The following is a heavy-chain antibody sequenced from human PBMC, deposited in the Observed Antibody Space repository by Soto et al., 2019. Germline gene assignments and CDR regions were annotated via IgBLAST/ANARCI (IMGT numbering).Heavy chain of an antibody. CDR3: AREIAEEGSY. CDR1: GFTFSSYA. CDR2: ISGSGDAT. V-gene: IGHV3-23*01. Sequence: GGSLRLSCAASGFTFSSYAMSWVRQAPGKGLEWVSAISGSGDATYYADSVKGRFTISRDNSKNTLYLQMNSLRAEDTDVYYCAREIAEEGSYWGQGTLVTVYS. J-gene: IGHJ4*02. D-gene: IGHD6-13*01.